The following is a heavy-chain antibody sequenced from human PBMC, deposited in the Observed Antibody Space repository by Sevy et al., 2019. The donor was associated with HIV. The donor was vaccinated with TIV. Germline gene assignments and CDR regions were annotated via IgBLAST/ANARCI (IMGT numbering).Heavy chain of an antibody. Sequence: GGSLRLSCAASGFSFSTYAMTWVRQAPGKGLEWVSAISGSGSNTYNADSVKGRLTIAKDNSKNTLYLQMNSQGAEDTAVYYCAKEGPGYNYDSSGYFPSWGQGTLVTVSS. CDR2: ISGSGSNT. V-gene: IGHV3-23*01. CDR1: GFSFSTYA. CDR3: AKEGPGYNYDSSGYFPS. J-gene: IGHJ4*02. D-gene: IGHD3-22*01.